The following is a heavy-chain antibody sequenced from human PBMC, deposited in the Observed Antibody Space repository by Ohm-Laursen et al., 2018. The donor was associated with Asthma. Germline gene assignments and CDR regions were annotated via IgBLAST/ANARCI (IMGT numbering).Heavy chain of an antibody. D-gene: IGHD6-13*01. V-gene: IGHV3-21*01. CDR3: ARSYIAAAGKVY. CDR1: GFTFSSYS. Sequence: SLRLSCSASGFTFSSYSMNWVRQAPGKGLEWVSSISSSSSYIYYADSVKGRFTISRDNAKNSLYLQMNSLRAEDTAVCYCARSYIAAAGKVYWGQGTLVTVSS. CDR2: ISSSSSYI. J-gene: IGHJ4*02.